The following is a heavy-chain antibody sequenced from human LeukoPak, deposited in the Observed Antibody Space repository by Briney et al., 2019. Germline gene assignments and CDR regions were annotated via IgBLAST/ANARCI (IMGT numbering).Heavy chain of an antibody. Sequence: GGSLRLSCAASGFIFRNFGMTWVRQVPGKGLEWVSTISDSGVTTHYADSVKGRFTISRDNSKNTLYLHMNSLRAEDTAVYYCAKGPLVTLDIWGQGTMVTVSS. CDR3: AKGPLVTLDI. J-gene: IGHJ3*02. D-gene: IGHD2-8*02. CDR1: GFIFRNFG. V-gene: IGHV3-23*01. CDR2: ISDSGVTT.